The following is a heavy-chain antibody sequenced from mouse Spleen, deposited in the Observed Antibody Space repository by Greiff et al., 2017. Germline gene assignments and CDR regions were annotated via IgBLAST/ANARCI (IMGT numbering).Heavy chain of an antibody. CDR1: GFTFSSYA. V-gene: IGHV5-6-2*01. D-gene: IGHD4-1*01. J-gene: IGHJ2*01. Sequence: EVQVVESGGGLVKPGGSLKLSCAASGFTFSSYAMSWVRQTPEKRLEWVAAINSNGGSTYYPDTVKDRFTISRDNAKNTLYLQMSSLRSEDTALYYCARQTGYYFDYWGQGTTLTVSS. CDR3: ARQTGYYFDY. CDR2: INSNGGST.